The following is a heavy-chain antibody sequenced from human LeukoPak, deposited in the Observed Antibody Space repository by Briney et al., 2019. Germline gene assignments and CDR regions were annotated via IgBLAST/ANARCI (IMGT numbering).Heavy chain of an antibody. CDR1: GYTFTSYG. V-gene: IGHV1-18*01. CDR3: ARGDCSGGSCYSKFWVY. J-gene: IGHJ4*02. D-gene: IGHD2-15*01. Sequence: ASVKVSCKASGYTFTSYGISWVRQAPGQGLEWMGWISAYNGNTNYAQKLQGRVTMTTDTSTSTAYMELRSLRSDDTAVYYCARGDCSGGSCYSKFWVYWGQGTLVTVSS. CDR2: ISAYNGNT.